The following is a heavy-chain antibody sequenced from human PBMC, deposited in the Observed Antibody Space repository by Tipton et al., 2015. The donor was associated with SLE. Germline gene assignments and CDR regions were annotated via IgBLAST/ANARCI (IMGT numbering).Heavy chain of an antibody. Sequence: QSGAEVKKPGSSVKVSCKASGGTFSSYAISWVRQAPGQGLEWMGRIIPIFGTANYAQKFQGRVTITADESTSTAYMELSSLRSEDTAVYYCARDPWRNYYDSSGNAFDIWGQGTMVTVSS. J-gene: IGHJ3*02. CDR2: IIPIFGTA. D-gene: IGHD3-22*01. V-gene: IGHV1-69*15. CDR1: GGTFSSYA. CDR3: ARDPWRNYYDSSGNAFDI.